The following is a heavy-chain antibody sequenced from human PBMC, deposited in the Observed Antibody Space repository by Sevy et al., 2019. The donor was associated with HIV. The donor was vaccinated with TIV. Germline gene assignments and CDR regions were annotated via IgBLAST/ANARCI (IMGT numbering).Heavy chain of an antibody. D-gene: IGHD3-10*01. CDR3: ARAPGAPYCYMDV. J-gene: IGHJ6*03. CDR2: ISDSGGST. V-gene: IGHV3-23*01. CDR1: GFTFNNYA. Sequence: GGYLRLSCAASGFTFNNYAMSWARQAPGKGPEWVAFISDSGGSTQYADSVKGRFTISRDNSKNTLYLQLNNLRVGDTALYYCARAPGAPYCYMDVWGKGTTVTVSS.